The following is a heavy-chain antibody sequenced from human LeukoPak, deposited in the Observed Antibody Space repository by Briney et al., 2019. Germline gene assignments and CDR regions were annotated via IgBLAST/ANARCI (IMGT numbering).Heavy chain of an antibody. D-gene: IGHD3-3*01. J-gene: IGHJ6*04. CDR3: AKDVLYYYSMDV. CDR2: ASNSGGTT. V-gene: IGHV3-23*01. CDR1: GFTFSSYG. Sequence: GGSLRLSCAASGFTFSSYGMHWVRQAPGKGLEWVSSASNSGGTTYYADSVKGRFTISRDNSKNTLYLQMNSLRAEDTAVYYCAKDVLYYYSMDVWGKGTTVTVSS.